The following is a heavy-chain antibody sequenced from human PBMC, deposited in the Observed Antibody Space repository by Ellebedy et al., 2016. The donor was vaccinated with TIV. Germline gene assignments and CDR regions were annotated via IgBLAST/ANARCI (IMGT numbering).Heavy chain of an antibody. CDR2: IWNDGSQK. V-gene: IGHV3-33*01. CDR1: GFTFSSFG. J-gene: IGHJ4*02. Sequence: PGGSLRLSCAASGFTFSSFGMHWVRQAPGKGLEWVAVIWNDGSQKLYGDAVKGRFTISRDNAKNTLYLEMSSLRVDDTAVYFCARDERDAYFAHWGQGTLVTVSS. D-gene: IGHD6-25*01. CDR3: ARDERDAYFAH.